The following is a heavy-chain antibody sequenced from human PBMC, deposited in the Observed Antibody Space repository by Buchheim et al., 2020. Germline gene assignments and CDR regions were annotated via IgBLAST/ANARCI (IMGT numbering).Heavy chain of an antibody. D-gene: IGHD3-22*01. Sequence: QVQLVQSRPQVLKPGASVKVSCKASGYNFFGSGIHWVRQAPGQGLEWMGWISPYNGNTKFAPKIRDRVTMATDTSTTTAYMELRSLTSDDVAVYYCVRDTGYSNHYFDYWGQGTL. V-gene: IGHV1-18*03. CDR2: ISPYNGNT. J-gene: IGHJ4*02. CDR1: GYNFFGSG. CDR3: VRDTGYSNHYFDY.